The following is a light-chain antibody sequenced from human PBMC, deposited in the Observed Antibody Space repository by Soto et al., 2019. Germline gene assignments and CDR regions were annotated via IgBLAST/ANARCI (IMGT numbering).Light chain of an antibody. V-gene: IGLV2-23*02. Sequence: QSVLTQPASVSGSPGQSTTISCTGTSSDVGSYNLVSWYQQHPGKAPKLMIYEVSKRPSGVSNRFSGSKSGNTASLTISGLQAEDEADYYCCSYAGSSFYVFGTGTKVTVL. CDR1: SSDVGSYNL. CDR2: EVS. CDR3: CSYAGSSFYV. J-gene: IGLJ1*01.